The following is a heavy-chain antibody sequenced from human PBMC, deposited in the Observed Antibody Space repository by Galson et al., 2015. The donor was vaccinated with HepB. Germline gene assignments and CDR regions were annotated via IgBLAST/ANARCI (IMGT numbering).Heavy chain of an antibody. V-gene: IGHV1-46*01. J-gene: IGHJ2*01. CDR1: GYTFTSYY. D-gene: IGHD6-6*01. Sequence: SVKVSCRASGYTFTSYYMHWVRQAPGQGLEWMGIINPSGGSTSYAQKFQGRVTLTRDTSTSTFYMELSSLRSEDTAVFYCARGIAVRPHWYFDLWGRGTLVTVSS. CDR2: INPSGGST. CDR3: ARGIAVRPHWYFDL.